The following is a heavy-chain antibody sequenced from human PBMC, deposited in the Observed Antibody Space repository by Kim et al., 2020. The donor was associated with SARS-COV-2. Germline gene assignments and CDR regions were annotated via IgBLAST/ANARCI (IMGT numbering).Heavy chain of an antibody. CDR2: ISFDEYNK. Sequence: AGSLRLSCAASGFTFSSSGMHWVRQAPGTGLEWVAVISFDEYNKYYADSVKGRFTISRDNSKNTLYLQMNSLRAEETAVYYCAKWVRYGMEVWGQGTTVT. CDR1: GFTFSSSG. V-gene: IGHV3-30*18. D-gene: IGHD2-21*01. CDR3: AKWVRYGMEV. J-gene: IGHJ6*02.